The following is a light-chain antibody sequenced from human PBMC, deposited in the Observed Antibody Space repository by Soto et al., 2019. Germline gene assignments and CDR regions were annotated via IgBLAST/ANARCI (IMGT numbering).Light chain of an antibody. J-gene: IGKJ4*01. CDR3: QQSYKTPLL. CDR2: AAS. CDR1: QSISSY. Sequence: DIQITQSPSSLSASVGDRVTITCRASQSISSYLNWYQQKPGKAPRLLIFAASSLQSGVTSRFSGSGSGTDFTLTISSLQPEDFGTYYCQQSYKTPLLFGGGTKVEIK. V-gene: IGKV1-39*01.